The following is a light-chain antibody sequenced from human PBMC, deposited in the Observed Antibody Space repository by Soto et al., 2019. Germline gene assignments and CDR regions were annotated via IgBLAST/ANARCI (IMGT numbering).Light chain of an antibody. CDR3: SSYTSSNTLEV. Sequence: QSALIQPASVSGSPGQSITISCTGTSRDVGGSNYVSWYQHHPHRAPKLLIYEVSYRPSGVSSRFSGSKSDNTASLTISWLQAEDDADYYCSSYTSSNTLEVFGVGTKLTVX. CDR2: EVS. CDR1: SRDVGGSNY. J-gene: IGLJ1*01. V-gene: IGLV2-14*01.